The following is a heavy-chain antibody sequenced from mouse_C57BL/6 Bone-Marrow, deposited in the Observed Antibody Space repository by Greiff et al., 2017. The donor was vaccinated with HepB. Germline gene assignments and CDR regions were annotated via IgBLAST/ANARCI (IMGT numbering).Heavy chain of an antibody. V-gene: IGHV5-6*02. D-gene: IGHD2-3*01. CDR3: ESRGLLRRYYAMDY. J-gene: IGHJ4*01. CDR1: GFTFSSYG. Sequence: EVNLVESGGDLVKPGGSLKLSCAASGFTFSSYGMSWVRQTPDKRLEWVATISSGSSYTYYPDSVKGRFTISRDNAKNTLYLQMSNLKSEDTAMYYSESRGLLRRYYAMDYWGQGTSVTVSS. CDR2: ISSGSSYT.